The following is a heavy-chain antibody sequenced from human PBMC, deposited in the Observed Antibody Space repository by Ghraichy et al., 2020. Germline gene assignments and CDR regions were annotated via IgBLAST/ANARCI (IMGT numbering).Heavy chain of an antibody. CDR2: IYPENYT. J-gene: IGHJ4*02. CDR3: ARSWVPSFLAY. Sequence: GESLNISCAASGFTVSTNYMGWVRQSPGKGLEWVSTIYPENYTYYADSVKGRFTISRDNSNNTLFLEMNTLRAEDTAIYYCARSWVPSFLAYWGQGTLVTVSS. CDR1: GFTVSTNY. V-gene: IGHV3-53*01. D-gene: IGHD2/OR15-2a*01.